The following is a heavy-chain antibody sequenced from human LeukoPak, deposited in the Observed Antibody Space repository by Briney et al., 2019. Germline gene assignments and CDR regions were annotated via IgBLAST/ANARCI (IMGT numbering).Heavy chain of an antibody. Sequence: PGGSLRLSCAASGFTFSSYAMSWVRQAPGKGLEWVSAISISGGSTFYADSVRGRFTISRDNSQNTLYLQVNSLRAEDTTVYYCASAYFGVDQYYYGMDVWGQGTTVTVSS. J-gene: IGHJ6*02. V-gene: IGHV3-23*01. D-gene: IGHD3-3*01. CDR3: ASAYFGVDQYYYGMDV. CDR2: ISISGGST. CDR1: GFTFSSYA.